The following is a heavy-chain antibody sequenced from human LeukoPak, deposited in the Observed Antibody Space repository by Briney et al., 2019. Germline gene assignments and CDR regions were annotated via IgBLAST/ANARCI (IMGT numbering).Heavy chain of an antibody. CDR3: ARGSDFVWGSYRPYFDY. Sequence: AGGSLRLSCAASGFTFSSYAMSWVRQAPGKGLEWVSSISGSTSYIYYADLVRGRFTISRDNAKNSLYLQMNSLRAEDTAVYYCARGSDFVWGSYRPYFDYWGQGTLVTVSS. D-gene: IGHD3-16*02. CDR2: ISGSTSYI. J-gene: IGHJ4*02. V-gene: IGHV3-21*01. CDR1: GFTFSSYA.